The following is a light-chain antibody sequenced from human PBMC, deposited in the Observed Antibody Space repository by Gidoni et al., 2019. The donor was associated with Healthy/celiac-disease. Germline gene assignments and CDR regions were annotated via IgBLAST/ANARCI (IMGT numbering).Light chain of an antibody. Sequence: EIVLTQSPGTLSLSPGERATLSCRASQSVSSSYLAWYQQKPGQAPRLLIYGASSRATGIPDRFSGSGSGTDFTLTISRLEPEDFAVDYCQQYGSSPLTFGGXTKVEIK. J-gene: IGKJ4*01. CDR3: QQYGSSPLT. V-gene: IGKV3-20*01. CDR1: QSVSSSY. CDR2: GAS.